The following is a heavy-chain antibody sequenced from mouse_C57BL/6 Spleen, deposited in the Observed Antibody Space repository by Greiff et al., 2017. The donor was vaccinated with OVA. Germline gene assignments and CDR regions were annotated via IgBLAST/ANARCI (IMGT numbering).Heavy chain of an antibody. D-gene: IGHD2-4*01. CDR2: ISYDGSN. CDR1: GYSITSGYY. CDR3: ARERDYDEYIDV. V-gene: IGHV3-6*01. Sequence: EVKLMESGPGLVKPSQSLSLTCSVTGYSITSGYYWNWIRQFPGNKLEWMGYISYDGSNNYNPSLKNRISITPDTSKHQFFLKLNSVTTEDTATYYCARERDYDEYIDVWGTGTTVTVSS. J-gene: IGHJ1*03.